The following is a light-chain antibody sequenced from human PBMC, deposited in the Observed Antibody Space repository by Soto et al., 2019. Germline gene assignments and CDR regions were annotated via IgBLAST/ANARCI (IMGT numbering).Light chain of an antibody. Sequence: QSALTQPASVSGSPGQSITISCTGSTSDIGGYNYVSWYQQHPGKAPKLLIYDDSYRPSGISDRFSGSKSGNTASLTISGLQPEDEADYYCSSYGASSTLFGGGTKLTV. V-gene: IGLV2-14*03. CDR1: TSDIGGYNY. J-gene: IGLJ2*01. CDR2: DDS. CDR3: SSYGASSTL.